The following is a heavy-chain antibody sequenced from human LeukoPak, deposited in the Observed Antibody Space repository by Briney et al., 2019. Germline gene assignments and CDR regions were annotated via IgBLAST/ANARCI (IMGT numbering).Heavy chain of an antibody. D-gene: IGHD1-14*01. CDR1: GFMFRDYH. V-gene: IGHV3-11*01. CDR2: IRSGGTTI. Sequence: GGSLRLSCAASGFMFRDYHMSWIRQAPGKGLEWVSNIRSGGTTISYADSVKGRFTISRDNSKSTLYLQMNSLRAEDTAIYYCAARPRMPPRFDNWGQGTLVTVSS. CDR3: AARPRMPPRFDN. J-gene: IGHJ4*02.